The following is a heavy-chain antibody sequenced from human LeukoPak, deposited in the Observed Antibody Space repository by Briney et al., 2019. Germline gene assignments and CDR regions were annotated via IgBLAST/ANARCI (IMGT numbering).Heavy chain of an antibody. V-gene: IGHV4-39*01. D-gene: IGHD3-9*01. CDR3: AGHAGILNGDHYYYMDV. CDR2: IYYSGRT. CDR1: GGSISSSSYY. J-gene: IGHJ6*03. Sequence: SETLSLTCTVSGGSISSSSYYWGWIRQPPGKGLEWVGSIYYSGRTYYNPSLKSRVTISVDTSKKRFSLKLSSVTAADTALYYGAGHAGILNGDHYYYMDVWGKGATVTVSS.